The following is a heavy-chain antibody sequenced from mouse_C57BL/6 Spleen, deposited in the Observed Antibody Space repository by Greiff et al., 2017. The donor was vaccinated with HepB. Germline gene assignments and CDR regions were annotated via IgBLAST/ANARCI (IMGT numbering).Heavy chain of an antibody. J-gene: IGHJ2*01. V-gene: IGHV1-64*01. D-gene: IGHD1-1*01. Sequence: QVQLQQPGAELVKPGASVKLSCKASGYTFTSYWMHWVKQRPGQGLEWIGMIHPNSGSTNYNEKFKSKATLTVDKSSSTAYMQLRSLTSEDSAVYYCSSLTTLVDYWGQGTTLTVSS. CDR3: SSLTTLVDY. CDR1: GYTFTSYW. CDR2: IHPNSGST.